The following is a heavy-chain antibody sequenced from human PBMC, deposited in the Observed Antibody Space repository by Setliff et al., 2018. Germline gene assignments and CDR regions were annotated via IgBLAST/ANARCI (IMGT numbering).Heavy chain of an antibody. D-gene: IGHD6-13*01. CDR3: ARDPIAASGTFWFDP. V-gene: IGHV1-18*01. CDR1: GFRFTNFG. CDR2: ISPYSGNT. J-gene: IGHJ5*02. Sequence: GASVKVSCKTSGFRFTNFGFSWVRQAPGQGLEWLGSISPYSGNTNYPQWLQGRVTMTTDTSATTVYMELKSLRSDDTAVYYCARDPIAASGTFWFDPWGQGTLVTVSS.